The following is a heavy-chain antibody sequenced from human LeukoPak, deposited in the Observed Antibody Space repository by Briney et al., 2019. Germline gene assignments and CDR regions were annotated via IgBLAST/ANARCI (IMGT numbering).Heavy chain of an antibody. D-gene: IGHD5-12*01. CDR2: ISSSGSTI. J-gene: IGHJ4*02. CDR1: GFTFSDYY. Sequence: GGSLRLSCAASGFTFSDYYMSWMRQAPGKGLEWVSYISSSGSTIYYADSVKGRFTISRDNAKNSLYLPMNSLRAEDTAVYYCARVIRGYDSIDYWGQGTLVTVSS. V-gene: IGHV3-11*01. CDR3: ARVIRGYDSIDY.